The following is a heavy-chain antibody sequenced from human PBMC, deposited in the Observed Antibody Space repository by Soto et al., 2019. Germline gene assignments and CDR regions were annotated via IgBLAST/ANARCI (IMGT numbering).Heavy chain of an antibody. CDR1: GYTFTGYY. Sequence: QVQLVQSGAEVKKPGASVKVSCKASGYTFTGYYMHWVRQAPGQGLEWMGWINPNSGGTNYAQKFRGGVTMTRDTSISTAYMELSRLRSDDTAVYYCARGGATSFGVVHYYYYGMDVWGQGTTVTVSS. D-gene: IGHD3-3*01. J-gene: IGHJ6*02. V-gene: IGHV1-2*02. CDR3: ARGGATSFGVVHYYYYGMDV. CDR2: INPNSGGT.